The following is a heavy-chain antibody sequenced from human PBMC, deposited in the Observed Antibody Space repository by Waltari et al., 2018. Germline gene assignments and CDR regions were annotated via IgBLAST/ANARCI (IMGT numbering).Heavy chain of an antibody. J-gene: IGHJ4*02. CDR1: GFTFSSYW. Sequence: LSCAASGFTFSSYWMHWVRQAPGKGLVWVSRINTDGSSTSYADSVKGRFTISRDNAKNTLYLQMNSLRAEDTAVYYCAISGYSYGQVDYWGQGTLDTVSS. V-gene: IGHV3-74*01. D-gene: IGHD5-18*01. CDR2: INTDGSST. CDR3: AISGYSYGQVDY.